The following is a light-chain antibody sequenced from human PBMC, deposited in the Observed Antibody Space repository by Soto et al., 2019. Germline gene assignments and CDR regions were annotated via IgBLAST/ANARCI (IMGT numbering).Light chain of an antibody. Sequence: DIQLTQSPSFLSASVGDRVTITYRASQDISSYLAWYQQKPGKAPNLLIYAASTLQSGVPSRFSGSGSGTEFTLTISSLQSEDFATYYCQQLNTYPLTFGQGTKLEIK. CDR1: QDISSY. CDR3: QQLNTYPLT. CDR2: AAS. J-gene: IGKJ2*01. V-gene: IGKV1-9*01.